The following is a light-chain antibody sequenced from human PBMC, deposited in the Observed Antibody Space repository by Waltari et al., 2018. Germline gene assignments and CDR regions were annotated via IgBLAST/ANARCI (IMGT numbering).Light chain of an antibody. V-gene: IGKV1-5*03. J-gene: IGKJ2*01. CDR2: KAF. CDR3: QQYHDYSA. Sequence: DTQMTPSPSTLSASVGARATIPCRASQSILPWLAWYQQKPGTAPRLLIYKAFNLESGVPGRFSGSASGTEFNLTISSLQPDDSATYYCQQYHDYSAFGQGTKLEIK. CDR1: QSILPW.